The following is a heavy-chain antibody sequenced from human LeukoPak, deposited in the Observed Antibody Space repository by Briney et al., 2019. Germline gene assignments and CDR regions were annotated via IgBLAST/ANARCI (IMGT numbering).Heavy chain of an antibody. CDR1: GFTFSSYS. D-gene: IGHD6-19*01. CDR3: ARGGEGQWLAPLRVAYYYYGMDV. Sequence: GGSLRLSCAASGFTFSSYSMNWVRQAPGKGLEWVSYISSSSSTIYYADSVKGRFTISRDNAKNSLYLQMNSLRAVDTAVYYCARGGEGQWLAPLRVAYYYYGMDVWGQGTTVTVSS. V-gene: IGHV3-48*04. J-gene: IGHJ6*02. CDR2: ISSSSSTI.